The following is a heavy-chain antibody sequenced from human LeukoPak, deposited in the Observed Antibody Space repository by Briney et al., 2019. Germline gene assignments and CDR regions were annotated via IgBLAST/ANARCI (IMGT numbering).Heavy chain of an antibody. CDR2: ISAYNGNT. CDR1: GYTFTSYG. Sequence: ASVKVSCKASGYTFTSYGISWVRQAPGQGLEWMGWISAYNGNTNYAQKLQGRVTTTTDTSTSTAYMELRSRRSDDTAVYYCARDPRLHGSGSQANWFDPWGQGTLVTVSS. V-gene: IGHV1-18*01. J-gene: IGHJ5*02. D-gene: IGHD3-10*01. CDR3: ARDPRLHGSGSQANWFDP.